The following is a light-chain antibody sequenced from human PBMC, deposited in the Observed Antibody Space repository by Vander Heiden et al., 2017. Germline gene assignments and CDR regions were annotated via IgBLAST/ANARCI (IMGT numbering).Light chain of an antibody. CDR3: LQHYTFPWT. V-gene: IGKV1-6*01. CDR2: TSS. J-gene: IGKJ1*01. CDR1: QDIRSD. Sequence: AIQMTQSPSSLSASVGDRVTITCRASQDIRSDLAWYQQKPGKAPKLLIYTSSSLHSGVSSRFSGSASGTDFTLSITTLQPEDYATYYCLQHYTFPWTFGQGTTVEVK.